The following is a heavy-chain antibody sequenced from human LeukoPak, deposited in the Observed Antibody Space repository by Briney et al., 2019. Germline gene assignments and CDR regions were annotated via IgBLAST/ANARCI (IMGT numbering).Heavy chain of an antibody. CDR3: VACSSASCYGDRFDP. Sequence: GGSLRLSCAASGFTFASYAMTWVRHAPGKGLEWVSSISATDGSTYYADSVRGRFTISRDNSKTTLFLQMNSLRAEDTALYYCVACSSASCYGDRFDPWGQGTLVTVSS. CDR1: GFTFASYA. V-gene: IGHV3-23*01. CDR2: ISATDGST. D-gene: IGHD2-2*01. J-gene: IGHJ5*02.